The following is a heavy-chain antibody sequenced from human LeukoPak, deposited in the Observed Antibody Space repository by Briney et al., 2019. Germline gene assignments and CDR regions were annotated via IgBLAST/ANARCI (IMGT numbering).Heavy chain of an antibody. J-gene: IGHJ2*01. D-gene: IGHD3-10*01. CDR2: IYHSGST. CDR1: GGSFSGYY. V-gene: IGHV4-34*01. CDR3: ARTIGSGSYYPYWYFDL. Sequence: SETLSLTCAVYGGSFSGYYWSWIRQPPGKGLEWIGSIYHSGSTYYNPSLKSRVTISVDTSKNQFSLKLSSVTAADTAVYYCARTIGSGSYYPYWYFDLWGRGTLVTVSS.